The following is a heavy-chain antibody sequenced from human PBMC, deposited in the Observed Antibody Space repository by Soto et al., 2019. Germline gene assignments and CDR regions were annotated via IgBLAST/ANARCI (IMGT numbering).Heavy chain of an antibody. CDR3: AKRSGGFSEFDY. D-gene: IGHD5-12*01. CDR1: GFTFSGFA. J-gene: IGHJ4*02. V-gene: IGHV3-23*01. Sequence: EVQLLESGGGLVQPGGSLRLSCAASGFTFSGFAMNWVRQPPGKGLEWVSSVDYTGSYSFYAASVKGRFTISRDNSKKMVYLELNSLRAEDTAVYYCAKRSGGFSEFDYWGQGTLVIVSS. CDR2: VDYTGSYS.